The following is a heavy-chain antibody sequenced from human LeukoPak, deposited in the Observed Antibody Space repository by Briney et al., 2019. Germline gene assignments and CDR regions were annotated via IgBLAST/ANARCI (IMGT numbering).Heavy chain of an antibody. D-gene: IGHD5-12*01. CDR1: GGSISTYY. CDR2: IYYSGST. CDR3: ARGLSGYDFDY. Sequence: SETLSLTCTVSGGSISTYYWSWIRQPPGKGLEWIGYIYYSGSTNYNPSLKSRVTISVDTSKNQFSLKLSSVTAADTAVYYCARGLSGYDFDYWGQGALVTVSS. J-gene: IGHJ4*02. V-gene: IGHV4-59*01.